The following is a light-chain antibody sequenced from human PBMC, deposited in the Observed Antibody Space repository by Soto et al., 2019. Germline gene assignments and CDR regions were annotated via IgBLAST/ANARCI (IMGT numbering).Light chain of an antibody. CDR2: EVV. Sequence: QSVLTQPPSASGSPGQSVTISCSGTKNDIGVYDFVSWYQHHPGKAPRLIIYEVVQRPSGVPERFSGSGSGTLFTLSISSLQAEDVAVYYCQQYYTLPLTFGGGTK. J-gene: IGLJ2*01. V-gene: IGLV2-8*01. CDR3: QQYYTLPLT. CDR1: KNDIGVYDF.